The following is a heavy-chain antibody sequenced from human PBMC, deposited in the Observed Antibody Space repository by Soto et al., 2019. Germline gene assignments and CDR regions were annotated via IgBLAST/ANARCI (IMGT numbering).Heavy chain of an antibody. D-gene: IGHD1-7*01. V-gene: IGHV3-49*03. J-gene: IGHJ3*02. CDR1: GFTFDDYT. CDR2: IRSKAFREAT. CDR3: AANRNYSAFLPDI. Sequence: PGGSLRLSCAASGFTFDDYTVNWFRQAPGKGLEWVAFIRSKAFREATHFAASVKGRFTLSRDDSKSIVYLQMNSLKTDDTALYFCAANRNYSAFLPDIWGKGTWVPFSS.